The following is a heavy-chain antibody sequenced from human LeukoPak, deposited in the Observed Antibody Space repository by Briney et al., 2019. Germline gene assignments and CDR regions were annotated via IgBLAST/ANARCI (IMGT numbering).Heavy chain of an antibody. Sequence: GGSLRLSCAASGFTFTSHAMTWVRQAPGKGLEWVASISGGGDRTYYTDSVKARFTISRDNAKNILYLQMNTLRAEDTAVCLCARGKVIRSAGEFSDYWGQGTLVTVSS. CDR1: GFTFTSHA. CDR2: ISGGGDRT. V-gene: IGHV3-23*01. J-gene: IGHJ4*02. CDR3: ARGKVIRSAGEFSDY. D-gene: IGHD6-19*01.